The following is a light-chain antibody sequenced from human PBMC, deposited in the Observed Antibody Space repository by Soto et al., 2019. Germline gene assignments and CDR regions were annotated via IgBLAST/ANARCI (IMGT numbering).Light chain of an antibody. CDR1: LTISDW. V-gene: IGKV1-5*01. Sequence: DIQMTQSPSTMSASVGDGVTITYRACLTISDWLPWYQQRPVKAPTFLIDDATSLETGVQSIMRGSCSATEFPPTSRSLHPDDFASYCCQQDDTSSQTFGQGTKLEIK. J-gene: IGKJ2*01. CDR2: DAT. CDR3: QQDDTSSQT.